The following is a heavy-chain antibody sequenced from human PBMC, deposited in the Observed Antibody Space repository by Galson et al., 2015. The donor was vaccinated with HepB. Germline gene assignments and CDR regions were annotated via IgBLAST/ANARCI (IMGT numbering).Heavy chain of an antibody. D-gene: IGHD6-6*01. CDR1: GYSFTSYW. Sequence: QSGAEVKKPGESLKISCKGSGYSFTSYWIGWVRQMPGKGLEWMGIIYPGDSDTRYSPSFQGQVTISADKSISTAYLQWSSLKASDTAMYYCARMEYSSSSANYGMDVWGQGTTVTVSS. CDR3: ARMEYSSSSANYGMDV. V-gene: IGHV5-51*01. CDR2: IYPGDSDT. J-gene: IGHJ6*02.